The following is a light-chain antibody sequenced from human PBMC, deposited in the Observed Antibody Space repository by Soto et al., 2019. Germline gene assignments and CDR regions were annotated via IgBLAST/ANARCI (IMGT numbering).Light chain of an antibody. Sequence: DIQMTQSPSTLSASVGDRVTITCRASQSISVLFAWYQQKAGKAPNLLIYKASRLESGVPSRFSGSGSETEFTLTISGLQPGDSATYYCQQYNSYSPTFGQGTKVDIK. J-gene: IGKJ1*01. V-gene: IGKV1-5*03. CDR2: KAS. CDR3: QQYNSYSPT. CDR1: QSISVL.